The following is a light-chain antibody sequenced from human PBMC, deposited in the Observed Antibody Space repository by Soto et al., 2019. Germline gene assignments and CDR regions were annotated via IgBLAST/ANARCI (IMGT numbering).Light chain of an antibody. CDR3: SSYTTSTTLL. Sequence: QSVLTQPASVSGSPGQSITISCAGTSSDVGNYNYVSWFQQHPGKAPQLIIFEVSYRPSGISNRFSGSKSGNTASLTISGLHGEDQTIYYCSSYTTSTTLLFGPGTKVTVL. J-gene: IGLJ1*01. CDR1: SSDVGNYNY. CDR2: EVS. V-gene: IGLV2-14*01.